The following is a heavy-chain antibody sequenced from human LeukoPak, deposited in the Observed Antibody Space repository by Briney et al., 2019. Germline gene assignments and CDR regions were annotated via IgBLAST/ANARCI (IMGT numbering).Heavy chain of an antibody. V-gene: IGHV4-59*12. CDR3: ARDSSLYTAMVHDAFDI. Sequence: SETLSLTCSVSDDSITIYYWTWIRQPPGKGLEWIGYIDHTGTTNYNPSLNSRVTISRDTSKNQFSLKLSSVTAADTAVYYCARDSSLYTAMVHDAFDIWGQGTMVTVSS. J-gene: IGHJ3*02. CDR2: IDHTGTT. CDR1: DDSITIYY. D-gene: IGHD5-18*01.